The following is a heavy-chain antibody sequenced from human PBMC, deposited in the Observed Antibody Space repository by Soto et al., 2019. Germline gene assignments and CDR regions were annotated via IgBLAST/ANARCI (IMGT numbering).Heavy chain of an antibody. D-gene: IGHD3-22*01. CDR1: GYTFTSYG. J-gene: IGHJ3*02. CDR2: ISAYNGNT. V-gene: IGHV1-18*04. CDR3: ARADPYYYDNAAFDI. Sequence: QVQLVQSGAEVKKPGASVKVSCKASGYTFTSYGISWVRQAPGQGLEWMGWISAYNGNTKYAQKFQGRVTMTTDTSTPTAYMEVRSLRSDDTAVYYCARADPYYYDNAAFDIWGQGTMVTVSS.